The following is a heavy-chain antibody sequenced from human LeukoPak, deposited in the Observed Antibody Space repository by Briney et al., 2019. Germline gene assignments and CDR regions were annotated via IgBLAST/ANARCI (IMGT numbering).Heavy chain of an antibody. V-gene: IGHV3-23*01. Sequence: GGSLRLSCAASGFIFSHYTMTWVRQAPGKGLEWVSSINGSDDATKYADPVMGRFTISRDNSKNTVSLQMNSLRAEDTAVYYCAKSDCGSDGCKLLNYWGQGTLVTASS. CDR3: AKSDCGSDGCKLLNY. J-gene: IGHJ4*02. CDR1: GFIFSHYT. CDR2: INGSDDAT. D-gene: IGHD2-21*01.